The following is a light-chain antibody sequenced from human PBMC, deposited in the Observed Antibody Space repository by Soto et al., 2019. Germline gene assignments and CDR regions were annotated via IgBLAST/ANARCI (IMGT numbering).Light chain of an antibody. CDR1: RSNIGTGYD. Sequence: QSVLTQPPSVSGAPGQRVTISCTGSRSNIGTGYDVHWYPQVPGTAPKLLSHGDSSRPSGVPDRISGSNSGTSASLAITGLQAANESDYSCQSYDISPSGPFETGTKVTVL. V-gene: IGLV1-40*01. J-gene: IGLJ1*01. CDR3: QSYDISPSGP. CDR2: GDS.